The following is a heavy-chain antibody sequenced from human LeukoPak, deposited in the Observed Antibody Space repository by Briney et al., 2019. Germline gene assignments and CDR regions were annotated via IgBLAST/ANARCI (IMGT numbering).Heavy chain of an antibody. Sequence: SETLSLTCTVSGGSISSYYWSWLRQPPGKGLEWIGYIYYSGSTNYNPSLKSRVTISVDTSKNQFSLKLSSVTAADTAVYYCARWTPPHFDTPLSFDYWGQGTLVTVSS. CDR3: ARWTPPHFDTPLSFDY. CDR1: GGSISSYY. D-gene: IGHD3-9*01. V-gene: IGHV4-59*01. CDR2: IYYSGST. J-gene: IGHJ4*02.